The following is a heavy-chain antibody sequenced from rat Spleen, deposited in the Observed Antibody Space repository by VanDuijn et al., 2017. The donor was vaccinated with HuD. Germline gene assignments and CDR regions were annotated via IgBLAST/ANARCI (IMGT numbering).Heavy chain of an antibody. D-gene: IGHD1-10*01. CDR2: ISTGSGNT. J-gene: IGHJ2*01. V-gene: IGHV5-25*01. Sequence: EVQLVESGGGLVQPGRSMKVSCAASGFTFSNYYMARVRQAPTKGLEWVVSISTGSGNTYYRVSVKGRFTIPRDNAKSTLYLQMDSLRSEDTATYYCARQVTALDCWGQGVMVTVSS. CDR3: ARQVTALDC. CDR1: GFTFSNYY.